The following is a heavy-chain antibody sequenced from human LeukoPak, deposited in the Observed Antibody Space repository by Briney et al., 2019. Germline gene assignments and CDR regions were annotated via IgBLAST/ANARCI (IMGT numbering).Heavy chain of an antibody. V-gene: IGHV4-34*01. D-gene: IGHD2-2*01. CDR3: ARERRDIVVVPAAMVDY. CDR2: INHSGST. CDR1: SGSFSGYY. Sequence: PSETLSLTCAVYSGSFSGYYWSWIRQPPGKGLEWIGEINHSGSTNYNPSLKSRVTISVDTSKNQFSLKLSSVTAADTAVYYCARERRDIVVVPAAMVDYWGQGTLVTVSS. J-gene: IGHJ4*02.